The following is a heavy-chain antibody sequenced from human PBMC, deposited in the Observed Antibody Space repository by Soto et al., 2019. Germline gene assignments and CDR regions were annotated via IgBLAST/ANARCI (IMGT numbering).Heavy chain of an antibody. CDR3: AIDYKDHSSGWYRWGFPSYVMDV. CDR1: GFTFSSYA. D-gene: IGHD6-19*01. V-gene: IGHV3-30*14. CDR2: ISYDGSNK. Sequence: QVQLVESGGGVVQPGRSLRLSCAASGFTFSSYAMHWVRQAPGKGLEWVAVISYDGSNKYYADSVKGRFTISRDNSKHTLYLKMNSLRAEDTAVYYCAIDYKDHSSGWYRWGFPSYVMDVWGQGTTVTVSS. J-gene: IGHJ6*02.